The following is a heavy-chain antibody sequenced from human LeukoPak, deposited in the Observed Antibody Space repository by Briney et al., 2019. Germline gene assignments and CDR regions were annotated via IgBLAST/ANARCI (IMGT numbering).Heavy chain of an antibody. Sequence: PGGSLRLSCAASGFTFSGSAMHWVRQASGKGLEWVGRIRSKANSYATAYAASVKGRFTISRDDSKNTAYLQMNSLKTEDTAVYYCTFIHTFGGVIAPDYFDYWGQGTLVTVSS. J-gene: IGHJ4*02. CDR1: GFTFSGSA. CDR2: IRSKANSYAT. CDR3: TFIHTFGGVIAPDYFDY. V-gene: IGHV3-73*01. D-gene: IGHD3-16*02.